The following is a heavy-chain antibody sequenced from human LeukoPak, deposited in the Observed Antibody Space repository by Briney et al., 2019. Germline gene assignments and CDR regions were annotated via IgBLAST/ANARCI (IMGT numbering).Heavy chain of an antibody. CDR3: ARDTFGAGSPFHYYGMDV. CDR2: ISYDGSDK. J-gene: IGHJ6*02. CDR1: GFSFSSYA. Sequence: GGSLRLSGAASGFSFSSYAIHWVRQAPGKELEWVAVISYDGSDKYYAHSVKGRFTISRDTSKNTLYLQMNSLKTEDTAVYYCARDTFGAGSPFHYYGMDVWGQGTTVTVSS. D-gene: IGHD3-10*01. V-gene: IGHV3-30*04.